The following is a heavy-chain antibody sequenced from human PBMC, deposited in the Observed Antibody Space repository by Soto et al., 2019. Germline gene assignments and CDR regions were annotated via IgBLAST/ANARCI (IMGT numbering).Heavy chain of an antibody. J-gene: IGHJ6*02. D-gene: IGHD2-15*01. Sequence: GGSLSLSCAASGFTFSVSAMHWVRQDSGKGLEWVGRIRSKANSYATAYAASVKGRFTISRDDSKNTAYLQMNSLKTEDTAVYYCTVRIGYYGMDVWGQGTTVTVSS. CDR3: TVRIGYYGMDV. CDR1: GFTFSVSA. CDR2: IRSKANSYAT. V-gene: IGHV3-73*01.